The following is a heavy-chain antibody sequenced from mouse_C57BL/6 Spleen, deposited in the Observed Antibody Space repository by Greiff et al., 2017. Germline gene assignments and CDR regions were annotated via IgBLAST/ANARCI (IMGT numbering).Heavy chain of an antibody. V-gene: IGHV5-12*01. CDR3: ARPRGAY. CDR2: ISNGGGST. CDR1: GFTFSDYY. J-gene: IGHJ3*01. Sequence: EVKLMESGGGLVQPGGSLKLSCAASGFTFSDYYMYWVRQTPEKRLEWVAYISNGGGSTYYPDTVKGRFTISRDNAKNTLYLQMSRLKSEDTAMYYCARPRGAYWGQGTLVTVSA.